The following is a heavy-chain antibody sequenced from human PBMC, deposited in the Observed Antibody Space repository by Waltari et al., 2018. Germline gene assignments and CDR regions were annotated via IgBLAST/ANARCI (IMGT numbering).Heavy chain of an antibody. CDR2: IDDDGSSA. CDR3: ASDCCGSGYRIHY. Sequence: DVHLVESGGGLVQPRGSLILSCTVSGLTFGSHWMHWVRQVRGKRLVWFSRIDDDGSSAIYADSVKGRFTVSRDNAKNTLYLEMNNLKAEDTAVYYCASDCCGSGYRIHYWGQGTLVNVSS. CDR1: GLTFGSHW. J-gene: IGHJ4*02. D-gene: IGHD3-3*01. V-gene: IGHV3-74*01.